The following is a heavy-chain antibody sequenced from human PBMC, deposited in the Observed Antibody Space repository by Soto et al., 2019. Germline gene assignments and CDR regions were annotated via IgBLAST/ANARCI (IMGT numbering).Heavy chain of an antibody. CDR2: MNPNSGNT. CDR1: GYTFTSYD. J-gene: IGHJ6*03. V-gene: IGHV1-8*01. Sequence: ASVKVSCKASGYTFTSYDINWVRQATGQGLEWMGWMNPNSGNTGYAQKFQGRVTMTRNTSISTAYMELSSLRSEDTAVYYCARGGRRPYDFWSGYYERDPYYMDVWGKGTTVTVSS. D-gene: IGHD3-3*01. CDR3: ARGGRRPYDFWSGYYERDPYYMDV.